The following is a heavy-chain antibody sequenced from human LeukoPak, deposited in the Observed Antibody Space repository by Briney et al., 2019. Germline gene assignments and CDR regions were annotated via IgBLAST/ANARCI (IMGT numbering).Heavy chain of an antibody. V-gene: IGHV4-30-2*01. J-gene: IGHJ2*01. D-gene: IGHD4/OR15-4a*01. CDR1: GGSISSGGYY. CDR3: ARFNSPGAFDI. CDR2: IYHSGST. Sequence: SETLSLTCTVSGGSISSGGYYWSWIRQPPGKGLEWIGYIYHSGSTYYNPSLKSRVTISVDKSKNQFSLNLSSVTAADTAVYYCARFNSPGAFDIWGRGTLVTVSS.